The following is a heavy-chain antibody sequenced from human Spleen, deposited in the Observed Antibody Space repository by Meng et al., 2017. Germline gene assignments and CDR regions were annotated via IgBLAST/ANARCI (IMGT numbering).Heavy chain of an antibody. CDR3: AETPTESWYSYMWNWFDP. V-gene: IGHV4-38-2*01. CDR2: VYHSGTT. Sequence: ESLKISCAVSGYSISSGYYWGWIRQPPGKGLEWIGSVYHSGTTYYNPSLKSRVTISVDTSKNQFSLKHSSVTAADTAVYFCAETPTESWYSYMWNWFDPWGHGIRVTVSS. D-gene: IGHD1-26*01. J-gene: IGHJ5*02. CDR1: GYSISSGYY.